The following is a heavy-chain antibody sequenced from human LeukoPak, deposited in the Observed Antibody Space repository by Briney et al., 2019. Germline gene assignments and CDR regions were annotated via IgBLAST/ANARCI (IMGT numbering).Heavy chain of an antibody. CDR3: AKVAYDSSAGDLFFDY. CDR1: GFTFSSYA. V-gene: IGHV3-23*01. Sequence: GGSLRLSCAASGFTFSSYAISWVRQAPGKGLEWVAAISGSGGSTYYAHSLQGRFTIPRDNSKNTLYMEMNSLRAEDTDVYFCAKVAYDSSAGDLFFDYWGQGTLVTVSS. J-gene: IGHJ4*02. CDR2: ISGSGGST. D-gene: IGHD3-22*01.